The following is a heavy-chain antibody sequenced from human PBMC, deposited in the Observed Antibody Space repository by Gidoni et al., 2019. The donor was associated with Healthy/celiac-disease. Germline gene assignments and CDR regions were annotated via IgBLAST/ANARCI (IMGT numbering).Heavy chain of an antibody. CDR2: IYSGGST. CDR3: ARVVPNDKYYFDY. V-gene: IGHV3-53*01. J-gene: IGHJ4*02. D-gene: IGHD2-2*01. Sequence: EVQLVAAGGGWIQPGGSLRLSWSASGFTVSSNYMSWVRQAPGKGLEWVSVIYSGGSTYFADSVKGRFTISRDNSKNPLYLQMNSLRAEDTAVYYCARVVPNDKYYFDYWGQGTLVTVSS. CDR1: GFTVSSNY.